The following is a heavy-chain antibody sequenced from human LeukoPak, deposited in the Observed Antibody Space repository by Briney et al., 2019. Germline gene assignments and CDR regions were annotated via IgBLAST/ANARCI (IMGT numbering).Heavy chain of an antibody. Sequence: SETLSLTCIVSGYSISSGYYWGWIRQPPGKGLEWIGSIYYSGSTYYNPSLKSRVTISVDTSKNQFSLKLSSVTAADTAVYYCARPNYYDSSGYYDWGQGTLVTVSS. V-gene: IGHV4-38-2*02. CDR2: IYYSGST. J-gene: IGHJ4*02. CDR1: GYSISSGYY. D-gene: IGHD3-22*01. CDR3: ARPNYYDSSGYYD.